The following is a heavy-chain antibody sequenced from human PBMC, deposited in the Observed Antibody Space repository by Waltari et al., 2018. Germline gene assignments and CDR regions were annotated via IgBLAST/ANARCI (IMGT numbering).Heavy chain of an antibody. Sequence: EVQLVESGGGLVPPGGSLSLSCAAPGFGLSSYGMHWVRKEAGKGLEGGANMNGDGREKYYAASMKGRFTISRDNAGNSLVLQMNSVRAEDTSVYYCAREMLRNVDWSHYALDVWGPGTTVTVAS. CDR1: GFGLSSYG. CDR3: AREMLRNVDWSHYALDV. V-gene: IGHV3-7*01. J-gene: IGHJ6*02. D-gene: IGHD3-9*01. CDR2: MNGDGREK.